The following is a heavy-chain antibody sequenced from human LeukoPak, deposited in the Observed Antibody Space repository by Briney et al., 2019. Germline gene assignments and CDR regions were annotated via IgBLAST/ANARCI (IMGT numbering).Heavy chain of an antibody. Sequence: PSETLSLTCAVYGGSFSGYYWSCIRQPPGKGLEWIGEINRSGSTNYNPSLKSRLTISVDTSKNQFSLKLSSVTAADTAVYYCARTPGTHFDYWGQGTLVTVSS. CDR1: GGSFSGYY. CDR2: INRSGST. D-gene: IGHD1-14*01. CDR3: ARTPGTHFDY. J-gene: IGHJ4*02. V-gene: IGHV4-34*01.